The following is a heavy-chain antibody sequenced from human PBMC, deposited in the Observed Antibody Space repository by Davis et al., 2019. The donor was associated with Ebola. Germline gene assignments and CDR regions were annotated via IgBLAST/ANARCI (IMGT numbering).Heavy chain of an antibody. CDR3: GRLNYNGGYYFDS. J-gene: IGHJ4*02. D-gene: IGHD4-11*01. V-gene: IGHV4-59*01. CDR1: GGSITTYY. Sequence: GSLRLSCTVSGGSITTYYLGWIRQPPGKGLEWIGHIYYSGVLVSRNPSLKSRVSISADTSRNQFSLKLSSVTAADTAVYYCGRLNYNGGYYFDSWGQGTLVTVSS. CDR2: IYYSGVL.